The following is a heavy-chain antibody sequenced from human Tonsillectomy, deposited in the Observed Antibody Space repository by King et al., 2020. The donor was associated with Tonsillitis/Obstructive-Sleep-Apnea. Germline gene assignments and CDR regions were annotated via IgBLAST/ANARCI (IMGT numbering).Heavy chain of an antibody. Sequence: VQLVESGGGVVQPGRSLRLSCAASGFTFISYAMHWVLQAPGKGLEWVAVISYDGSNKYYADSVKGRFTISRDNSKNTLYLQMNSLRAEDTAVYYCARGGGQYYDFWSGYPSTLPHFDYWGQGTLVTVSS. CDR1: GFTFISYA. V-gene: IGHV3-30*04. D-gene: IGHD3-3*01. J-gene: IGHJ4*02. CDR2: ISYDGSNK. CDR3: ARGGGQYYDFWSGYPSTLPHFDY.